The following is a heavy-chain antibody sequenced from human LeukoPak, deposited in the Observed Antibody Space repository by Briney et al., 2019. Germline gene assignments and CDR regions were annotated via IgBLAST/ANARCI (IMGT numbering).Heavy chain of an antibody. CDR3: ARAYYTALCDSRGSTPGEAFDI. J-gene: IGHJ3*02. D-gene: IGHD3-22*01. Sequence: WASVKVSCKASGYTFTGYYMHWVRQAPGQGLEWMGWINPNSGGTNFAQKFQGRVTMTREMSISTAYMELSRLRSDDTAVYYCARAYYTALCDSRGSTPGEAFDIWGQGTMVTVSS. V-gene: IGHV1-2*02. CDR2: INPNSGGT. CDR1: GYTFTGYY.